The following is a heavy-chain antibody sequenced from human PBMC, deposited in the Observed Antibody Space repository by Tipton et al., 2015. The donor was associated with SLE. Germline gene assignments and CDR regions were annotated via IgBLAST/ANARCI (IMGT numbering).Heavy chain of an antibody. Sequence: LRLSCAVYGGSFSGYYWSWIRQPPGKGLEWIGEINHSGSTNYNPSLKGRVTISVDTSKNQFSLKLSSVTAADTAVYYCVSGYLDYWGQGTLVTVSS. CDR1: GGSFSGYY. CDR2: INHSGST. J-gene: IGHJ4*02. CDR3: VSGYLDY. V-gene: IGHV4-34*01.